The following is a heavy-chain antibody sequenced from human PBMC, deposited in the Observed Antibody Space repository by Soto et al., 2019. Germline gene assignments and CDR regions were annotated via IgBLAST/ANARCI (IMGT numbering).Heavy chain of an antibody. J-gene: IGHJ4*02. D-gene: IGHD5-18*01. Sequence: QVHLQESGPGLVKPSQTLSLTCTVSGGSISSGGYYWSWIRQQPGKGLEWIGYIYYSGSTYYNPSFKSRVNIALDSSKNQFSLRLSSVTASEPAVYYCGGRGWDTARVAFDYWGQGPLVTVSS. CDR1: GGSISSGGYY. CDR3: GGRGWDTARVAFDY. CDR2: IYYSGST. V-gene: IGHV4-31*03.